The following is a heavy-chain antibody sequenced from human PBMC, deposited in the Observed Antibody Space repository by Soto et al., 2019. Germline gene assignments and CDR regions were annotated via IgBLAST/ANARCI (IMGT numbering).Heavy chain of an antibody. J-gene: IGHJ4*02. CDR1: GGTFSSYT. CDR2: IIPILGIA. V-gene: IGHV1-69*04. D-gene: IGHD4-17*01. CDR3: ARDIDPLTTVTQNDY. Sequence: GASVKVSCKASGGTFSSYTISWVRQAPGQGLEWMGRIIPILGIANYAQKFQGRVTITADKSTSTAYMELSSLRSEDTAVYYCARDIDPLTTVTQNDYWGQGTLVTVSS.